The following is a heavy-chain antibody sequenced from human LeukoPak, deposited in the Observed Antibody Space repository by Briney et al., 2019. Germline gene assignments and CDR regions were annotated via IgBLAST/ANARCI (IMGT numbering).Heavy chain of an antibody. CDR2: ISSDGSNK. CDR1: GFTFSSYV. D-gene: IGHD2-15*01. CDR3: ARGGYCSGGSCYSHRGSLRD. J-gene: IGHJ4*02. V-gene: IGHV3-30*10. Sequence: PGGSLRLSCAASGFTFSSYVMQWVRQVPGKGLEWVAVISSDGSNKYYTDSVKGRFTISRDNSKNTLYLQMNSLRAEDTAVYYCARGGYCSGGSCYSHRGSLRDWGQGTLVTVSS.